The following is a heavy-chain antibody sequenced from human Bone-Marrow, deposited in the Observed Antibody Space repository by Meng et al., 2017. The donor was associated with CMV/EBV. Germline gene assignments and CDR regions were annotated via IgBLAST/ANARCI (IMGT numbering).Heavy chain of an antibody. CDR1: GFTFSSYW. J-gene: IGHJ6*01. V-gene: IGHV3-74*01. Sequence: GESLKISCAASGFTFSSYWMHWVRQAPGKGLVWVSRINSDGSSTSYADSVKGRFTISRDNAKNTLYLQMNSLRAEDTAVYYCASTYGDYESGSYYYYGMDVWGQGTTVTGSS. D-gene: IGHD4-17*01. CDR2: INSDGSST. CDR3: ASTYGDYESGSYYYYGMDV.